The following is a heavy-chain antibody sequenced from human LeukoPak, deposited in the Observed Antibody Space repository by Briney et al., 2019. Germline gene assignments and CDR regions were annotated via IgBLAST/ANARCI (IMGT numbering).Heavy chain of an antibody. Sequence: PGGSLRLSCAASGFTFSSYSMNWVRQAPGKGLEWVSSISSSSSYIYYADSVKGRFTISRDNAKNSLYLQMNSLRAEDTAVYYCARDLTVTFVTTGSYWGQGARVTVSS. CDR1: GFTFSSYS. V-gene: IGHV3-21*01. D-gene: IGHD3-10*01. J-gene: IGHJ4*02. CDR3: ARDLTVTFVTTGSY. CDR2: ISSSSSYI.